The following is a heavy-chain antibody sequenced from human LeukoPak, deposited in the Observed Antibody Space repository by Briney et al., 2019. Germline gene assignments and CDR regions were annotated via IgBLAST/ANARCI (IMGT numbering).Heavy chain of an antibody. V-gene: IGHV3-66*01. CDR2: IYSGGST. D-gene: IGHD3-22*01. J-gene: IGHJ3*02. CDR3: ARAPFTYDSSGDSFDI. Sequence: PGGSLRLSCAASGFTVISNYMSSVRQAPGKGLEWVSVIYSGGSTYYADSVKGRFTDHRDNSKNPLYLQMNRLRAEATAVYYCARAPFTYDSSGDSFDIWGQGTMVTVSS. CDR1: GFTVISNY.